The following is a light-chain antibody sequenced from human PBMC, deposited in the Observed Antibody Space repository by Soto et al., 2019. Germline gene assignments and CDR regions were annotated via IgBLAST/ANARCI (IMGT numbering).Light chain of an antibody. J-gene: IGKJ4*01. V-gene: IGKV3-20*01. Sequence: EIVLTQSLVTQSFSSEQRATVCCXXSQSVSSSSLAWFQQKPGQAPRLLIYGASSRATGIPDRFSGSGSGTDFTLTISRLEPEDFAVYHCQQYGRSPLTFGGGTKVDIK. CDR2: GAS. CDR3: QQYGRSPLT. CDR1: QSVSSSS.